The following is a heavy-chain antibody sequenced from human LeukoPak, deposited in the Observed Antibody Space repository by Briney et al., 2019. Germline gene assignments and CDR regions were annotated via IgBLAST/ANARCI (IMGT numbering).Heavy chain of an antibody. D-gene: IGHD6-13*01. CDR1: GYTFTGYY. V-gene: IGHV1-46*01. CDR3: ARVIAAAGTGLGWFDP. Sequence: ASVKVSCKASGYTFTGYYMHWVRQAPGQGLEWMGWINPSGGSTSYAQKFQGRVTLTRDMSTSTVYMELSSLRSEDTAVYYCARVIAAAGTGLGWFDPWGQGTLVTVSS. CDR2: INPSGGST. J-gene: IGHJ5*02.